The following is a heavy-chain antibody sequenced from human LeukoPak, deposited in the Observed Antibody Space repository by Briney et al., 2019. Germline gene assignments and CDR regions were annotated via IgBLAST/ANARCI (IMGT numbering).Heavy chain of an antibody. D-gene: IGHD3-3*01. CDR3: ASGPPFLKYFEY. V-gene: IGHV3-23*01. Sequence: PGGSLRLSCAASGSTFSTYVMNWFRQAPGKGLEWVSTISVGAEYIFYADSVEGRFTISRDDSNNALYLQMHSLRAEDTALYYCASGPPFLKYFEYWGQGTLVTVSS. J-gene: IGHJ4*02. CDR2: ISVGAEYI. CDR1: GSTFSTYV.